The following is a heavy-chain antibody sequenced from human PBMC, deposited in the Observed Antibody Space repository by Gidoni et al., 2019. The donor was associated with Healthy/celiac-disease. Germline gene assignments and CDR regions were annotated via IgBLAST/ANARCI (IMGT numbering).Heavy chain of an antibody. D-gene: IGHD6-19*01. J-gene: IGHJ6*02. V-gene: IGHV3-49*05. CDR2: IRSKAYGGTT. CDR1: GFTFGDYA. CDR3: TRVEDSSGWYYYYGMDV. Sequence: EVQLVESGGGLVKPGRSLRLSCTASGFTFGDYAMSWFRQAPGKGLEWVGFIRSKAYGGTTEYAASVKGRFTISRDDSKSIAYLQMNSLKTEDTAVYYCTRVEDSSGWYYYYGMDVWGQGTTVTVSS.